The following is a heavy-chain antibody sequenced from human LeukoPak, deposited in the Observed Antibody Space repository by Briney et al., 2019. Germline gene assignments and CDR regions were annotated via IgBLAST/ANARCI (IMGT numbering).Heavy chain of an antibody. CDR2: ISYDGSNK. CDR1: GFTFSSYA. D-gene: IGHD6-13*01. J-gene: IGHJ4*02. V-gene: IGHV3-30*18. Sequence: GGSLRLSCAASGFTFSSYAMHWVRQAPGKGLEWVAIISYDGSNKYYADSVKGRFTVSRDSSKNTLYLQMNSLRAEDTAVYYCGKDLGIVAAGTPLNFDSWGQGTLVTVSS. CDR3: GKDLGIVAAGTPLNFDS.